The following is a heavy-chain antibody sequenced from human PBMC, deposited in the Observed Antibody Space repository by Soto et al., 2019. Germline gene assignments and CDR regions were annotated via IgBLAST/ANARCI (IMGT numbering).Heavy chain of an antibody. Sequence: QVQLVESGGGVVQPGRSLRLSCAASGFTFSSYGMHWVRQAPGKGLEWVAVISYDGSNKYYADSVKGRFTISRDNSKNTLYLKLNSLRAEDAAVYYCAKDVGDSSSTSCLYYDYYYMDVWGKGTTVTVSS. V-gene: IGHV3-30*18. CDR3: AKDVGDSSSTSCLYYDYYYMDV. CDR2: ISYDGSNK. J-gene: IGHJ6*03. D-gene: IGHD2-2*01. CDR1: GFTFSSYG.